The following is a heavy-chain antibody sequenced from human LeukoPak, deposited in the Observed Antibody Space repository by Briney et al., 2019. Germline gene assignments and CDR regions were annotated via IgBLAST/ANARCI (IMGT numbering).Heavy chain of an antibody. J-gene: IGHJ6*02. D-gene: IGHD3-16*01. CDR1: GGSISSGGYY. V-gene: IGHV4-31*03. CDR3: ARALGGYYYGMDV. CDR2: IYYSGST. Sequence: PSETLSLTCTVSGGSISSGGYYWSWIRQHPGKGLEWIGYIYYSGSTYYNPSLKSRVTVSVDTSKNQFSLKLSSVTAADTAVYYCARALGGYYYGMDVWGQGTTVTVSS.